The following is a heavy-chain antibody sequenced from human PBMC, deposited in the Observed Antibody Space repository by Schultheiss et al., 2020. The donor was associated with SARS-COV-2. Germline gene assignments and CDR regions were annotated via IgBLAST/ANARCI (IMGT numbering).Heavy chain of an antibody. V-gene: IGHV4-38-2*02. D-gene: IGHD5-24*01. CDR2: IYHSGST. J-gene: IGHJ6*02. CDR1: GGSISSYY. CDR3: ARGTRGDGYHLNYYYYGMDV. Sequence: SQTLSLTCTVSGGSISSYYWSWIRQPPGKGLEWIGSIYHSGSTYYNPSLKSRVTISVDTSKNQFSLKLSSVTAADTAVYYCARGTRGDGYHLNYYYYGMDVWGQGTTVTVSS.